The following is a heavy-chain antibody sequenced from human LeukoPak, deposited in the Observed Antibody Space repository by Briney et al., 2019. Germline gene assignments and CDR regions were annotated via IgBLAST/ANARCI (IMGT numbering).Heavy chain of an antibody. V-gene: IGHV1-8*01. CDR2: MNPNSGNT. Sequence: GASVKVSCKASGYTFTSYDINWVRQATGQGLEWMGWMNPNSGNTGYAQKFQGRVTMTRNTSISTAYMELSSLRSEDTAVYYCARDLGQYSSSWTDYWGQGTLVTVSS. J-gene: IGHJ4*02. CDR3: ARDLGQYSSSWTDY. D-gene: IGHD6-13*01. CDR1: GYTFTSYD.